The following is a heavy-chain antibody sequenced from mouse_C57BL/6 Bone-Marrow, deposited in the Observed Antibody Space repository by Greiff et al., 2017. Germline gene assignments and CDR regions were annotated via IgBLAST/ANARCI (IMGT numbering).Heavy chain of an antibody. V-gene: IGHV1-54*01. D-gene: IGHD2-1*01. CDR3: SRNGNYPYYFDY. CDR2: INPGSGGT. CDR1: GYAFTNYL. J-gene: IGHJ2*01. Sequence: QVQLKQSGAELVRPGTSVKVSCKASGYAFTNYLIEWVKQRPGQGLEWIGVINPGSGGTNYNEKFKGKATLTADKSSSTAYMQLSSLTSEDSAVYFCSRNGNYPYYFDYWGQGTTLTVSS.